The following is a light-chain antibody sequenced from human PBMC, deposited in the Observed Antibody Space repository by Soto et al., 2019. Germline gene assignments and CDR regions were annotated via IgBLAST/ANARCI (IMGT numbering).Light chain of an antibody. V-gene: IGLV2-14*01. CDR3: SSYTSSITLI. CDR1: SSDVGSYNS. CDR2: EVS. J-gene: IGLJ2*01. Sequence: QSALTQPASVSGSPGQSITISCTGTSSDVGSYNSVSWYQQHPGKAPKLMIYEVSNRPSGVSNRFYGSKSGNTASLTISGLQAENESAYYCSSYTSSITLIFGGGTKLTVL.